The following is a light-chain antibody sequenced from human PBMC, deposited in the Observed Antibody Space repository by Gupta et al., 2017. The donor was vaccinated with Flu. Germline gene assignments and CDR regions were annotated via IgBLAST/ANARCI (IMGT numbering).Light chain of an antibody. V-gene: IGKV3-20*01. Sequence: IVLTQSPGTLSLSPGEGATLSCRASQSINYYYLAWYQQKPGQAPRLLIYGASSRATGIPDRFSGSGSGTDFTLTISRLEPEDFAVYYCQQDDNSPYNFGQGTKLEIK. CDR3: QQDDNSPYN. CDR2: GAS. CDR1: QSINYYY. J-gene: IGKJ2*01.